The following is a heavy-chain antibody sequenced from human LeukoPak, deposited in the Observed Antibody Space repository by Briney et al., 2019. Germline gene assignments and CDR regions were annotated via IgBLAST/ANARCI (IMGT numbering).Heavy chain of an antibody. CDR2: IYYSGST. CDR1: GGSISSYY. D-gene: IGHD5-24*01. J-gene: IGHJ4*02. Sequence: PSETLSLTCTVSGGSISSYYWSWIRQPPGKGLEWIGYIYYSGSTNYNPSLKSRATISVDTSKNQFSLKLSSVTAADTAVYYCARHGKMATSETFDYWGQGTLVTVSS. CDR3: ARHGKMATSETFDY. V-gene: IGHV4-59*08.